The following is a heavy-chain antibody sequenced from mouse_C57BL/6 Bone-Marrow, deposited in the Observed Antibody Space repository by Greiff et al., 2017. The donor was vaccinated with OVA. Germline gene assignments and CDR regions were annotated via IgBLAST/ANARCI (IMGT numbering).Heavy chain of an antibody. CDR1: GYTFTSYW. J-gene: IGHJ2*01. Sequence: QVQLQQPGAELVRPGSSVQLSCKASGYTFTSYWMHWVKQRPIQGLEWIGNIDPSDSETHYNQKFKDKATLTVDKSSSTAYMQLSSLTSEDSAVYYCALTTVVASDYWGQGTTLTVSS. D-gene: IGHD1-1*01. CDR3: ALTTVVASDY. CDR2: IDPSDSET. V-gene: IGHV1-52*01.